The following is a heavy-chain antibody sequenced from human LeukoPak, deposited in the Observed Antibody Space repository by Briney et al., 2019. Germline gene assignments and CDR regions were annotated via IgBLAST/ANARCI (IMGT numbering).Heavy chain of an antibody. CDR3: ARGYYDSSRYYYFDY. CDR1: GGSISSGGYY. J-gene: IGHJ4*02. D-gene: IGHD3-22*01. Sequence: SQTLSLTCTVSGGSISSGGYYWSWIRQHPGKGLEWIGYIYYSGSTYYNPSLKSRVTISVDTSKNQFSLKLSSVTAADTAVYYCARGYYDSSRYYYFDYWGQGTLVTVSS. CDR2: IYYSGST. V-gene: IGHV4-31*03.